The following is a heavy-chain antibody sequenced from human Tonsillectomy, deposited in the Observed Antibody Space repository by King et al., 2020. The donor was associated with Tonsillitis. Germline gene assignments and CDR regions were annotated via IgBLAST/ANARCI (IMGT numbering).Heavy chain of an antibody. D-gene: IGHD3-16*01. CDR2: IYHSGLS. CDR3: AGYGGRGVFLDS. Sequence: LQLQESGPGLVKPSQTLSLTCTVSGGSIRLGGYCWSWIRQTPGKGLEWIGYIYHSGLSAYSPSLESRVTMSIDVSKSQFSLTLKSVTAADTAIISWAGYGGRGVFLDSGGEGTRVTVAS. CDR1: GGSIRLGGYC. J-gene: IGHJ4*02. V-gene: IGHV4-30-2*01.